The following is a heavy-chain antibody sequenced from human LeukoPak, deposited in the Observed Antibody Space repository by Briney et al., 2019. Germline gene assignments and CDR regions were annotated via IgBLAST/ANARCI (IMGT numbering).Heavy chain of an antibody. CDR1: GGSFSGYY. D-gene: IGHD3-10*01. CDR3: ARRGGYYYGSGSYRNWFDP. CDR2: INHSGST. J-gene: IGHJ5*02. Sequence: RSSETLSLTCAVYGGSFSGYYWSWIRQPPGKGLEWIGEINHSGSTNYNPSLKSRVTISVDTSKNQFSLKLSSVTAADTAVYYCARRGGYYYGSGSYRNWFDPWGQGTLVTVSS. V-gene: IGHV4-34*01.